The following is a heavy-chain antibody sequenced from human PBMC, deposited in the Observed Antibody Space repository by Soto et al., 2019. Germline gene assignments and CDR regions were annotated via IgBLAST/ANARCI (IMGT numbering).Heavy chain of an antibody. CDR3: ARVVTEGPLHLGELSPNDAFDI. CDR2: ISAYNGNK. CDR1: GYTFTSYG. Sequence: ASVKVSCKASGYTFTSYGISWVRQAPGQGLEWMGWISAYNGNKNYAQKLQGRVTMTTDTSTSTAYMELRSLRSDDTAVYYCARVVTEGPLHLGELSPNDAFDIWGQGTMVTVSS. V-gene: IGHV1-18*01. D-gene: IGHD3-16*02. J-gene: IGHJ3*02.